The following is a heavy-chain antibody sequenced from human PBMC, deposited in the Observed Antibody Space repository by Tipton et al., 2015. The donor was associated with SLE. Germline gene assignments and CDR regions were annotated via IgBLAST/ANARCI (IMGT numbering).Heavy chain of an antibody. CDR3: ARRTVTTGGFDY. J-gene: IGHJ4*02. CDR2: IYYSGST. CDR1: GFTFSSYW. D-gene: IGHD4-17*01. V-gene: IGHV4-59*08. Sequence: LRLSCAASGFTFSSYWMSWVRQAPGKGLEWIGYIYYSGSTNYNPSLKSRVTISVDTSKNQFSLKLSSVTAADTAVYYCARRTVTTGGFDYWGQGTLVTVSS.